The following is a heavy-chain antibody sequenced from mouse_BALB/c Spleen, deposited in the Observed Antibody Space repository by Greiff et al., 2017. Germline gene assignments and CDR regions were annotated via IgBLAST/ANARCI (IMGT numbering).Heavy chain of an antibody. CDR1: GYSFTGYF. CDR2: INPYNGDT. CDR3: ARRGVRQYYAMDY. J-gene: IGHJ4*01. V-gene: IGHV1-20*01. D-gene: IGHD2-14*01. Sequence: EVQLQESGPELVKPGASVKISCKASGYSFTGYFMNWVMQSHGKSLEWIGRINPYNGDTFYNQKFKGKATLTVDKSSSTAHMELRSLTSEDSAVYYCARRGVRQYYAMDYWGQGTSVTVSS.